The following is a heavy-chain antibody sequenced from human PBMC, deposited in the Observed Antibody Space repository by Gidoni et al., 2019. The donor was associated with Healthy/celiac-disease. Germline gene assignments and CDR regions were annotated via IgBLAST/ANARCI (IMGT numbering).Heavy chain of an antibody. V-gene: IGHV3-21*01. CDR1: GFTFSSYS. Sequence: EVQLEESGGGLVKPGGSRRLCCAASGFTFSSYSMNWVRQAPGKGLEGVSSISSSSSYIYYADSVKGRFTISRDNAKNSLYLQMNSLRAEDTAVYYCARAPWIQSYWGQGTLVTVSS. CDR2: ISSSSSYI. CDR3: ARAPWIQSY. D-gene: IGHD5-18*01. J-gene: IGHJ4*02.